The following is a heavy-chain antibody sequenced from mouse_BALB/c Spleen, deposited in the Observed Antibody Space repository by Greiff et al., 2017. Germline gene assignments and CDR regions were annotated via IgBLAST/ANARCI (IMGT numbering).Heavy chain of an antibody. D-gene: IGHD1-1*01. CDR1: GFNIKDYY. CDR2: IDPENGNT. J-gene: IGHJ2*01. CDR3: ARGGITTVEN. V-gene: IGHV14-1*02. Sequence: EVKLQESGAELVRPGALVKLSCKASGFNIKDYYMHWVKQRPEQGLEWIGWIDPENGNTIYDPKFQGKASITADTSSNTAYLQLSSLTSEDTAVYYCARGGITTVENWGQGTTLTVSS.